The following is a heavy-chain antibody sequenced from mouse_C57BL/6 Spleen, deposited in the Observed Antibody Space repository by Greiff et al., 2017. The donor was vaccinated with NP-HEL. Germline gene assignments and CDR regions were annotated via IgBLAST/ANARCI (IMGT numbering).Heavy chain of an antibody. D-gene: IGHD3-2*02. J-gene: IGHJ4*01. CDR1: GFSFNTYA. Sequence: EVKLVESGGGLVQPKGSLKLSCAASGFSFNTYAMNWVRQAPGKGLEWVARIRSKSNNYATYYADSVKDRFTISRDDSESMLYLQMNNLKTEDTAMYYCVRHGAQATWAMDYWGQGTSVTVSS. CDR3: VRHGAQATWAMDY. V-gene: IGHV10-1*01. CDR2: IRSKSNNYAT.